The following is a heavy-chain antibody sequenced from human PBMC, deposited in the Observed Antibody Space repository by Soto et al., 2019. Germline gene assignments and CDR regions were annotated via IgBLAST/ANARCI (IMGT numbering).Heavy chain of an antibody. J-gene: IGHJ6*02. CDR2: ISYDGSNK. V-gene: IGHV3-30-3*01. Sequence: GGSLRLSCAASGFTFSSYAMHWVRQAPGKGLEWVAVISYDGSNKYYADSVKGRFTISRDNSKNKLYLQMNSLRAEDTAVYYCARDRGCSSTSCHTYYYYGMDVWGQGTTVTVSS. CDR3: ARDRGCSSTSCHTYYYYGMDV. D-gene: IGHD2-2*02. CDR1: GFTFSSYA.